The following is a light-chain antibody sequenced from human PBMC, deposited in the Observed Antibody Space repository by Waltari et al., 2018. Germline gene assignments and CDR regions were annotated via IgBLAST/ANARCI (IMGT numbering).Light chain of an antibody. V-gene: IGKV1-5*03. J-gene: IGKJ1*01. CDR1: QSISGW. CDR3: QQYYGYWT. CDR2: KAS. Sequence: DIQMTQSPSTLSASVGDRVTVTCRASQSISGWLAWYQQKPGKAPKLLIYKASTLESGVPTRFSGSGSGTEFTLTISSLQPDDFATDYCQQYYGYWTFGQGTKVEIK.